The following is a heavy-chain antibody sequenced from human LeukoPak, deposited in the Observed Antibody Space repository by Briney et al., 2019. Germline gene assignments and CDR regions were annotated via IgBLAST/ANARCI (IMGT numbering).Heavy chain of an antibody. J-gene: IGHJ4*02. V-gene: IGHV3-48*03. D-gene: IGHD3-22*01. CDR3: ASDLSMIPYY. CDR2: ISSSGSTI. CDR1: GFTFSSYE. Sequence: PGGSLRLXCTASGFTFSSYETNWVRQAPGKGLEWVSYISSSGSTIYYADSVKGRFTISRDNAKNSLYLQMNSLRAEDTAVYYCASDLSMIPYYWGQGTLVTVSS.